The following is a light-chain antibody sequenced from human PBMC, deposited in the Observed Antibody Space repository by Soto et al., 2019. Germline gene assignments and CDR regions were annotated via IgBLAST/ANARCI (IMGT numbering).Light chain of an antibody. CDR2: YND. V-gene: IGLV1-36*01. Sequence: QLVLTQPPSVSEAPRQRVTISCSGSSSNIGNNAVNWYQQLPGKAPKLLIYYNDLLPSGVSDRFSGSKSGTSASLAISGLQSEDEADYYCAAWDDSLKVVFGGGTQLTVL. CDR3: AAWDDSLKVV. J-gene: IGLJ2*01. CDR1: SSNIGNNA.